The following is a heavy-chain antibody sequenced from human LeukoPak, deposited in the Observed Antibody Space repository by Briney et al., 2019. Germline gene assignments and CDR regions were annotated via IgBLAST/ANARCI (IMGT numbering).Heavy chain of an antibody. Sequence: PSETLSLTRTAPKKSNSISYCGDWIRQPQGKGMGWIETVCHSGSTYYIPSLKSRVTISVDTSKNQFSLNLTSVTAADTAVYYCASHHGSGGYYSPGGFDYWGQGTLITVSS. CDR3: ASHHGSGGYYSPGGFDY. CDR1: KKSNSISYC. CDR2: VCHSGST. V-gene: IGHV4-38-2*02. J-gene: IGHJ4*02. D-gene: IGHD3-10*01.